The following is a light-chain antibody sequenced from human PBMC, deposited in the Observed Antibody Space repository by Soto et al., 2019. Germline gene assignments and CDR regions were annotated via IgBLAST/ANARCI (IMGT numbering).Light chain of an antibody. J-gene: IGKJ5*01. CDR2: EAS. Sequence: IQMTQSPNTLSASVGDSVAVTCRSSENFNGHLAWYQQKPGKAPKLLIYEASILESGVPSRFSGSGFGTEFTLTINGLLPEDFAVYYCQQYNNWPPITFGQGTRLEIK. CDR1: ENFNGH. V-gene: IGKV1-5*03. CDR3: QQYNNWPPIT.